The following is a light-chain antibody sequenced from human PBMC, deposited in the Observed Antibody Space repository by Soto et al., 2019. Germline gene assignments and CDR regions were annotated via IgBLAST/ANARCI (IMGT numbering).Light chain of an antibody. V-gene: IGKV3-11*01. CDR2: GAS. CDR3: QQFRNWPWT. Sequence: ETVLTQSPATLSLSPGERATLSCRASRSISTYLAWYQQKPGQAPRLLIYGASTRATGIPARFSGSGSGTEFTLTISSLQPEDFAVYYCQQFRNWPWTFGQGTKVDIK. J-gene: IGKJ1*01. CDR1: RSISTY.